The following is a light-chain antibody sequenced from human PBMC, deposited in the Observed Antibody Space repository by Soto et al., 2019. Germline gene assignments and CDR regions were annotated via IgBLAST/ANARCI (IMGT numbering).Light chain of an antibody. Sequence: QSALTQPRSVSGSPGQSVAISCTGIGGFDFVSWYRQYPGKAPKLMIYDVTNRPSGVPDRFSASKSGDTASLTISGLQAEDEADYYCCSYTGSYSVFGGGTKVTVL. CDR1: GGFDF. V-gene: IGLV2-11*01. CDR3: CSYTGSYSV. J-gene: IGLJ3*02. CDR2: DVT.